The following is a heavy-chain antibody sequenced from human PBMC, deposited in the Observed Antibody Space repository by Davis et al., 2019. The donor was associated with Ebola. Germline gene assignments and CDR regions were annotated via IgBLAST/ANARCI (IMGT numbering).Heavy chain of an antibody. D-gene: IGHD6-19*01. CDR1: GFTFNDFY. J-gene: IGHJ4*02. CDR3: ARDSRQWLVRGSFDY. V-gene: IGHV3-11*06. Sequence: GESLKISCAASGFTFNDFYMSWIRQAPGKGLEWVSYISPISSSTNYADSVKGRFTISRDNAKNSLYLQMNSLRAEDTAVYFCARDSRQWLVRGSFDYWGQGTLVSVSS. CDR2: ISPISSST.